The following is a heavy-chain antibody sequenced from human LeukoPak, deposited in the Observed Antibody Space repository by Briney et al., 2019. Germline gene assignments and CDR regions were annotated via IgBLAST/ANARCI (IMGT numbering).Heavy chain of an antibody. V-gene: IGHV3-48*01. Sequence: GGSLRLSCAASGFAFSSYNMNWVRQAPGKGLEWISYIGSSGSPTHYADSVGGRFTISRDNAKNSLYLQMSNLRAEDTAVYFCARGGGLDVWGQGATVTVSS. CDR3: ARGGGLDV. CDR1: GFAFSSYN. CDR2: IGSSGSPT. J-gene: IGHJ6*02. D-gene: IGHD3-16*01.